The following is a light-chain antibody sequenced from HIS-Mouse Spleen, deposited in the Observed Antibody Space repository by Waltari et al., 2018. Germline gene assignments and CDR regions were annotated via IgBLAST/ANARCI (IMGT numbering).Light chain of an antibody. Sequence: SSELTQDPAVSVTLGQTVMITCQGDSLRSYYASWYQQKPGQATVLVIYGKNNRPSGIPDRFSGSSSGNTASLTITGAQAEDEADYYCNSRDSSGNHVVFGGGTKLTVL. CDR3: NSRDSSGNHVV. J-gene: IGLJ2*01. V-gene: IGLV3-19*01. CDR1: SLRSYY. CDR2: GKN.